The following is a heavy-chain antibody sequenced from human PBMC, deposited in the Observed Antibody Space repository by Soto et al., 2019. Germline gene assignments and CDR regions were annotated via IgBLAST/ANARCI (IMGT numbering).Heavy chain of an antibody. CDR2: IAHRGST. D-gene: IGHD2-2*01. CDR3: ARVPDR. CDR1: GGSISSAGSA. J-gene: IGHJ5*02. V-gene: IGHV4-30-2*01. Sequence: PSETLSLTCGVSGGSISSAGSAWAWSRQPGGKGVAWIGYIAHRGSTSYHPPLKSPVTLSVDRSKTQFSLKLSSVTAADTAVYYWARVPDRWGKGTLVTVSS.